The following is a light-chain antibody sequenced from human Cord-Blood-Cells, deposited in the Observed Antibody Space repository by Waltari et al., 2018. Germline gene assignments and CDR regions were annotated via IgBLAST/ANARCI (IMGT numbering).Light chain of an antibody. CDR3: QSADSSGTYYV. CDR2: KDS. CDR1: AVPTHD. V-gene: IGLV3-25*03. Sequence: SCELPQPPPVTVSPGQTARITCSVAAVPTHDAYRYQQKPGQAPVLGIYKDSERPSGIPARFSGPSSGTKVTLTISGVQAEDEADYYCQSADSSGTYYVFGTGTKVTVL. J-gene: IGLJ1*01.